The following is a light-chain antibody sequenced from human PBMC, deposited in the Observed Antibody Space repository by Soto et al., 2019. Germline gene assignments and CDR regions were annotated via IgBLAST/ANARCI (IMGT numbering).Light chain of an antibody. CDR1: QTIYRY. V-gene: IGKV1-39*01. J-gene: IGKJ2*01. Sequence: DIQMIQSPSSLSASIGDRVTITCRASQTIYRYLNWYQQRPGKAPSLLIYNTSTLEGGLPSRFGGSGSGTDFTLTIASLQTEDLATYYGQQSFTDQNTFGLGTKVEIK. CDR2: NTS. CDR3: QQSFTDQNT.